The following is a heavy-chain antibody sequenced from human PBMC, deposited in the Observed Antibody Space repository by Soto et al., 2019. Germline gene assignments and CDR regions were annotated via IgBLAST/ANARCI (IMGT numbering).Heavy chain of an antibody. J-gene: IGHJ6*03. V-gene: IGHV3-23*01. CDR3: AKGGTLSDYYYYMDV. Sequence: GGSLRLSCAASGFTFSNYAMTWVRQAPGKGLEWVSTISGRGDSTFYADSVKGRFTISRDYSKNTLYLQMNSLRAEDTAMYYCAKGGTLSDYYYYMDVWGKGTTVTVSS. D-gene: IGHD2-15*01. CDR1: GFTFSNYA. CDR2: ISGRGDST.